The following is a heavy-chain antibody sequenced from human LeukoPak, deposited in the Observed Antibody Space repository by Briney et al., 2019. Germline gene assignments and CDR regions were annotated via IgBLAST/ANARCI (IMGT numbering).Heavy chain of an antibody. Sequence: GESLKISCKGSGYSFTSYWIGWVRQMPGKGLEWMGIIYPGDSDTRYSPSFQGQVTISADKSISTAYLQWSSLKASDTAMYYCARLVGWFGDPPGWFDPWGQGTLATVSS. CDR1: GYSFTSYW. J-gene: IGHJ5*02. D-gene: IGHD3-10*01. CDR2: IYPGDSDT. V-gene: IGHV5-51*01. CDR3: ARLVGWFGDPPGWFDP.